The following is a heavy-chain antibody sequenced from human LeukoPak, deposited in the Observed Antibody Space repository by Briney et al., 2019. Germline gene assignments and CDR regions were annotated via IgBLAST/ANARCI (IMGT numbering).Heavy chain of an antibody. Sequence: YPGGSLRLSCAASGFTFRSYGMHWVRQAPGKGLEWVAAISNDGSNKYYADSVKGRFTISRDNSKNTLYLQMDSLRAEDTAVYHCAGRVNTGYWGQGTLVTVSS. CDR2: ISNDGSNK. J-gene: IGHJ4*02. CDR1: GFTFRSYG. V-gene: IGHV3-30*03. CDR3: AGRVNTGY. D-gene: IGHD5-18*01.